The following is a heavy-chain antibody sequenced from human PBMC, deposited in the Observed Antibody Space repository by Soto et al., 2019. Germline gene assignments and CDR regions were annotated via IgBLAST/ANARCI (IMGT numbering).Heavy chain of an antibody. D-gene: IGHD2-2*01. CDR2: IIPIFGTA. V-gene: IGHV1-69*06. J-gene: IGHJ6*02. CDR3: ARDVGAHNVVVPAAPHGMDV. CDR1: GGTFSSYA. Sequence: ASVKVSCKASGGTFSSYAISWVRQAPGQGLEWMGGIIPIFGTANYAQKFQGRVTITADKSTSTAYMELSSLRSEDTAVYYCARDVGAHNVVVPAAPHGMDVWGQGTTVTVSS.